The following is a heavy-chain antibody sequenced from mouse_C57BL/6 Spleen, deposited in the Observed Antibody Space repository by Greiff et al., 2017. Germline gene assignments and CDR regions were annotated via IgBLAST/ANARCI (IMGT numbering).Heavy chain of an antibody. D-gene: IGHD2-1*01. CDR2: IDPANGNT. CDR1: GFNIKNTY. J-gene: IGHJ4*01. CDR3: ARENYYGNYDYAMDY. Sequence: VQLKESVAELVRPGASVKLSCTASGFNIKNTYMHWVKQRPEQGLEWIGRIDPANGNTKYAPKFQGKATITADTSSNTAYLQLSSLTSEDTAIYYCARENYYGNYDYAMDYWGQGTSVTVSS. V-gene: IGHV14-3*01.